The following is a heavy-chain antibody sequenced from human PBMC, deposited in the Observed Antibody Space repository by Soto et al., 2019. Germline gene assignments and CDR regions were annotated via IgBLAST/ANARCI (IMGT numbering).Heavy chain of an antibody. CDR2: ISGSGGST. CDR3: AKAAGYSYGYHYYFDY. D-gene: IGHD5-18*01. V-gene: IGHV3-23*01. J-gene: IGHJ4*02. CDR1: GFTFSSYA. Sequence: GSLRLSCAASGFTFSSYAMSWVRQAPGKGLEWVSAISGSGGSTYYADSVKGRFTISRDNSKNTLYLQMNSLRAEDTAVYYCAKAAGYSYGYHYYFDYWGQGTLVTVSS.